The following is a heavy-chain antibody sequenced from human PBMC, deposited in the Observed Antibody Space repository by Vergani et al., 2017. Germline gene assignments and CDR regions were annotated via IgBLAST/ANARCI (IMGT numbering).Heavy chain of an antibody. Sequence: QLQLQESGPGLVKPSETLSLTCTVSGGSISSSSYYWGWIRQPPGKGLDWIGSIYYSGSTYYNPSLKSRVTISVDTSKNQFSLKLSSVTAADTAVYYCASPVSWYGRDYYYMDVWGRGTTVTVSS. CDR2: IYYSGST. CDR3: ASPVSWYGRDYYYMDV. CDR1: GGSISSSSYY. V-gene: IGHV4-39*01. D-gene: IGHD6-13*01. J-gene: IGHJ6*03.